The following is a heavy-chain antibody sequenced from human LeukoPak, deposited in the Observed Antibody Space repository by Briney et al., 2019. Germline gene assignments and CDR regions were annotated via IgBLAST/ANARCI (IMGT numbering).Heavy chain of an antibody. CDR1: GFTFSSYS. Sequence: GGSLRLSCAASGFTFSSYSMNWVRQAPGKGLEWVSSISSSSSYIYYADSVKGRFTISRDNAKNSLYLQMNSLRAEDTAVYYCAVEQQLLTTEAFDIWGQGTMVIVSS. CDR3: AVEQQLLTTEAFDI. D-gene: IGHD6-13*01. V-gene: IGHV3-21*01. J-gene: IGHJ3*02. CDR2: ISSSSSYI.